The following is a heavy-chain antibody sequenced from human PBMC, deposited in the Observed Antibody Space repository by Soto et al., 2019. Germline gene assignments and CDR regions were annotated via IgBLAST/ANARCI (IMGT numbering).Heavy chain of an antibody. J-gene: IGHJ6*02. V-gene: IGHV3-30*03. CDR1: GFTFSSYG. CDR2: ISYDGSNK. CDR3: RGRSEDYYGMDV. Sequence: PGGSLRLSCAASGFTFSSYGMHWVRQAPGKGLEWVAVISYDGSNKYYADSVKGRFTISRDNSKNTLYLQMNSLRAEDTAVYYCRGRSEDYYGMDVWGQGTTVTVSS. D-gene: IGHD3-3*01.